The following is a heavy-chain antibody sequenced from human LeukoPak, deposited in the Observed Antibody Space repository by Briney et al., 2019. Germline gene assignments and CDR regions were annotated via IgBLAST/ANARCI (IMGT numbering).Heavy chain of an antibody. J-gene: IGHJ6*03. CDR2: INHSGST. CDR1: GGSISSSSYY. V-gene: IGHV4-39*01. CDR3: ARHRRGSGWYRGYYMDV. Sequence: SETLSLTCTVSGGSISSSSYYWGWIRQPPGKGLEWIGEINHSGSTNCNPSLKSRVTISVDTSKNQFSLKLSSVTAADTAVYYCARHRRGSGWYRGYYMDVWGKGTTVTISS. D-gene: IGHD6-19*01.